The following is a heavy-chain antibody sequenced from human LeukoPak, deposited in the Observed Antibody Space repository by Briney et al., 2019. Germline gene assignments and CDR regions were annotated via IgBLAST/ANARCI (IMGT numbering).Heavy chain of an antibody. V-gene: IGHV3-64*01. CDR3: ARARGYAAFDI. CDR1: GFTFSSYA. J-gene: IGHJ3*02. D-gene: IGHD2-2*01. Sequence: GGSLRLSCAASGFTFSSYAMHWVRQAPGKGLEYVSAISSNGGSTYYANSVKGRFTISRDNSKNTLYLQMGSLRAEDMAVYYCARARGYAAFDIWGQGTMVTVSS. CDR2: ISSNGGST.